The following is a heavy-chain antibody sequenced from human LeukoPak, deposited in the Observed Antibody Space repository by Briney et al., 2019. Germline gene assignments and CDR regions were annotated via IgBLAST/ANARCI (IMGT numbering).Heavy chain of an antibody. Sequence: GGSLRLSCAASGFTFSSYAMHWVRQAPGKGLEWVAVISYDGSNKYYADSVKGRFTISRDNSKNTLYLQMNSLRAEDTAVYYCAKRAPQWLAQFDYWGQGTLVTVSS. CDR3: AKRAPQWLAQFDY. J-gene: IGHJ4*02. V-gene: IGHV3-30*07. D-gene: IGHD6-19*01. CDR2: ISYDGSNK. CDR1: GFTFSSYA.